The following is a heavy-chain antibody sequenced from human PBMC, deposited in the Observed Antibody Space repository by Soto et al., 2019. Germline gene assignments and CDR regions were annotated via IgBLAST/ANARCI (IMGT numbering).Heavy chain of an antibody. D-gene: IGHD6-13*01. Sequence: QVQLVQSGAEVKKPGSSVKVSCKASGGTFSSYAISWVRQAPGQGLEWMGGIIPIFGTANYAQKFQGRVTITADESTSTAYSELSSLRSEDTAVYYCARPRIAAAGYYYYGMDVWGQGTTVTVSS. CDR2: IIPIFGTA. CDR1: GGTFSSYA. CDR3: ARPRIAAAGYYYYGMDV. J-gene: IGHJ6*02. V-gene: IGHV1-69*01.